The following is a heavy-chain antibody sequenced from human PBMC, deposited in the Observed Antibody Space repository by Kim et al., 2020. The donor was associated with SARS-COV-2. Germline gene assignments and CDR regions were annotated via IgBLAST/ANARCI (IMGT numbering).Heavy chain of an antibody. D-gene: IGHD2-15*01. Sequence: ADSVKGRFTISRDNSKNRLYLKMNSLRAEDTAVYYCVECRSEVAVAAGNYWGQGTLVTVSS. J-gene: IGHJ4*02. V-gene: IGHV3-23*01. CDR3: VECRSEVAVAAGNY.